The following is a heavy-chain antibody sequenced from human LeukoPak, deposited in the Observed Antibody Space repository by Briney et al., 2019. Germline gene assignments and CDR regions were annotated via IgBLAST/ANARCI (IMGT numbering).Heavy chain of an antibody. CDR3: ARHVRGPIAAAIDY. CDR2: IYYSGST. Sequence: SETLSLTCTVSGGSISSYYWSWIRQPPGKGLEWIGYIYYSGSTNYNPSLKSRVTISVDTSKNQFSLKLSSVTAADTAVYYCARHVRGPIAAAIDYWGQGTLVTVSS. J-gene: IGHJ4*02. CDR1: GGSISSYY. D-gene: IGHD6-13*01. V-gene: IGHV4-59*08.